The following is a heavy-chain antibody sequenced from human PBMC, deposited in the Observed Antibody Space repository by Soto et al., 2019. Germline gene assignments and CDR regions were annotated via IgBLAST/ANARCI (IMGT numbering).Heavy chain of an antibody. D-gene: IGHD2-21*02. CDR3: ARTLYCGGDCYPGGGDAFDI. CDR2: IYPGDSDT. Sequence: PGESLKISCKGSGYSFTSYWIGWVRQMPGKGLEWMGIIYPGDSDTRYSPSFQGQVTISADKSISTAYLQWSSLKASDTAMYYCARTLYCGGDCYPGGGDAFDIWGQGTMVTV. CDR1: GYSFTSYW. V-gene: IGHV5-51*01. J-gene: IGHJ3*02.